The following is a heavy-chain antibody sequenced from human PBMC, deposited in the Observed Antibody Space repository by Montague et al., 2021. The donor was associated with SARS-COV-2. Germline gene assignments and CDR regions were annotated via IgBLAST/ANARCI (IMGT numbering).Heavy chain of an antibody. CDR2: INHSGTT. J-gene: IGHJ4*02. Sequence: SETLSFTCAVYGGSFSGYYWTWIRQSPGKGLEWIAEINHSGTTNYNFNPSLRSRVTISVDTSKSQFTLKLSTVTAADTGVCDCARWDPQTLALIGLRGKSASDYWGQGTLVTVSS. CDR1: GGSFSGYY. CDR3: ARWDPQTLALIGLRGKSASDY. V-gene: IGHV4-34*01. D-gene: IGHD4-23*01.